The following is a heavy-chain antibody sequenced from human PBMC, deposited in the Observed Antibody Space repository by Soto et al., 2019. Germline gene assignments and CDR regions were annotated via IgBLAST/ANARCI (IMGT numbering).Heavy chain of an antibody. CDR2: INPSGGST. Sequence: ASVKVSCKASGYTFTSYYMHWMRQAPGQGLEWMGIINPSGGSTSYAQKFKGRVTMTRDTSTSTVYMELSSLRSEDTAVYYCVRPPSKTTVTTFPFDYWGQGTLVTVLS. D-gene: IGHD4-17*01. J-gene: IGHJ4*02. CDR1: GYTFTSYY. V-gene: IGHV1-46*03. CDR3: VRPPSKTTVTTFPFDY.